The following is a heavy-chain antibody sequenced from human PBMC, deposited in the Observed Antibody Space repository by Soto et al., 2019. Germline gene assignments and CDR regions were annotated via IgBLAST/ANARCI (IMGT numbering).Heavy chain of an antibody. V-gene: IGHV1-18*01. CDR1: GYTFTSYG. J-gene: IGHJ6*02. CDR2: ISAYNGNT. Sequence: QVQLVQSGAAVKKPGASVKVSCKASGYTFTSYGISWVRQAPGQGLEWMGWISAYNGNTNYEQKLQGRVTMTTDTSTSTAYMELRSLRSDDTAVYYCASPYGSASCYYYYDGMDVWGQGTTVTVSS. D-gene: IGHD3-10*01. CDR3: ASPYGSASCYYYYDGMDV.